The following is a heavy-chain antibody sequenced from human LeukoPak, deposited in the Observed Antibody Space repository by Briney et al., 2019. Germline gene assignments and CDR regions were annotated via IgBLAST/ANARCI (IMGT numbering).Heavy chain of an antibody. CDR2: ISSSGSTI. Sequence: PGGSLRLSCAGSGFSFNTYRMNWIRQAPGKGLEWVSYISSSGSTIYYADSVKGRFTISRDNAKNSLYLQMNSLRAEDTAVYYCAKYRGYNYYYGMDTWGQGTTVTVSS. D-gene: IGHD2/OR15-2a*01. J-gene: IGHJ6*02. CDR3: AKYRGYNYYYGMDT. CDR1: GFSFNTYR. V-gene: IGHV3-48*01.